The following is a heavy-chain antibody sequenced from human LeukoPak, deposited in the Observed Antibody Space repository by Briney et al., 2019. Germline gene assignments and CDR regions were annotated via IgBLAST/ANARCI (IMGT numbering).Heavy chain of an antibody. V-gene: IGHV4-4*07. CDR2: IYTSGST. CDR1: GGSISSYY. CDR3: ARDPRGAGTASGYFDY. J-gene: IGHJ4*02. D-gene: IGHD6-13*01. Sequence: PSETLSLTCTVSGGSISSYYWSWIRQPAGKGLEWIGRIYTSGSTNYNPSLKSRVTMSVDTSKNQFSLKLSSVTAADTAVYYCARDPRGAGTASGYFDYWGQGTLVTVSS.